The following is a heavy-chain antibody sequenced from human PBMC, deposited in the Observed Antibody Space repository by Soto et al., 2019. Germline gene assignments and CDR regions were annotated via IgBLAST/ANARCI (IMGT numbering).Heavy chain of an antibody. CDR3: AKGRKWAPHFDD. CDR2: ISGSGGTT. J-gene: IGHJ4*02. Sequence: DVQLLESGGGLVQPGGSLRVSCAASEFTFSNYAISWVRQAPGKGLEWVSSISGSGGTTYYADSVKDRFTISTDNFQNTLYLQLSGLRAEDTAVYHCAKGRKWAPHFDDWGRGTLVTVSS. V-gene: IGHV3-23*01. CDR1: EFTFSNYA. D-gene: IGHD1-26*01.